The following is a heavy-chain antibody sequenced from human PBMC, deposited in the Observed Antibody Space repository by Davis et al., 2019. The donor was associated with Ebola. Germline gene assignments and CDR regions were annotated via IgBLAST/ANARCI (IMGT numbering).Heavy chain of an antibody. D-gene: IGHD6-19*01. V-gene: IGHV3-21*01. CDR1: GGSFSGYY. CDR3: ARDLPIAVADHHYYYGMDV. Sequence: ETLSLTCAVYGGSFSGYYWSWVRQAPGKGLEWVSSISSSSSYIYYADSVKGRFTISRDNAKNSLYLQMNSLRAEDTAVYYCARDLPIAVADHHYYYGMDVWGQGTTVTVSS. J-gene: IGHJ6*02. CDR2: ISSSSSYI.